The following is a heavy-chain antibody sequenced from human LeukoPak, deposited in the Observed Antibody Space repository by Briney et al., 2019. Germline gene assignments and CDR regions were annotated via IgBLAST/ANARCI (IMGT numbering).Heavy chain of an antibody. Sequence: QSGGSLRLSCAASGFTFSSYAMSWVRQAPGKGLEWVSAISGSGGSTYYADSVKGRFTISRDNSKNTLYLQMNSLRAEDTAVYYCAKRQGVYYYDSSGNFDYWGQGTLVTVSS. V-gene: IGHV3-23*01. D-gene: IGHD3-22*01. CDR3: AKRQGVYYYDSSGNFDY. CDR1: GFTFSSYA. CDR2: ISGSGGST. J-gene: IGHJ4*02.